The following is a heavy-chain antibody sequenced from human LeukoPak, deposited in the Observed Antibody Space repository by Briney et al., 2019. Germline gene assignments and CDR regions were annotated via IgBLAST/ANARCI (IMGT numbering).Heavy chain of an antibody. J-gene: IGHJ4*02. Sequence: GGSLRLSCAASGFTFSSYRMNWVRQAPGKGLEWVSSISSSSSYIYYADSVKGRFTISRDNAKNSLYLQMNSLRAEDTAVYYCARLPRRDGYNEKYYFDYWGQGTLVTVSS. D-gene: IGHD5-24*01. CDR3: ARLPRRDGYNEKYYFDY. V-gene: IGHV3-21*01. CDR2: ISSSSSYI. CDR1: GFTFSSYR.